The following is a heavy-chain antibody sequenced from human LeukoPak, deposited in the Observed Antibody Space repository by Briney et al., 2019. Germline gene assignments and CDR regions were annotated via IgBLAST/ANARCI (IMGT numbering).Heavy chain of an antibody. CDR1: GFTFTGNY. CDR2: INPNSGVT. Sequence: ASVKVSCTASGFTFTGNYMHWVRQAPGQGLEWMGWINPNSGVTNYTQKFQGRVTMTRDTSISTAYMELSSLRSDDTAVYYCARDLSNDASGTYDSWGQGTLVTVSS. V-gene: IGHV1-2*02. CDR3: ARDLSNDASGTYDS. D-gene: IGHD1-1*01. J-gene: IGHJ4*02.